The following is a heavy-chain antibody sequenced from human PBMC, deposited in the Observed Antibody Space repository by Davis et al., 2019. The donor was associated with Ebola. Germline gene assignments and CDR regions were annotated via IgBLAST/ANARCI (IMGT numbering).Heavy chain of an antibody. Sequence: GESLKISCAASGFTFSSYGMHWVRQAPGKGLEWVGFIRSKGYGGKTEYAASVKGRFTISRDDSKSIAYLQMNSLKTEDTAVYYCTRDLKQPPPSYYYGMDVWGQGTTVTVS. J-gene: IGHJ6*02. D-gene: IGHD6-13*01. CDR1: GFTFSSYG. V-gene: IGHV3-49*04. CDR3: TRDLKQPPPSYYYGMDV. CDR2: IRSKGYGGKT.